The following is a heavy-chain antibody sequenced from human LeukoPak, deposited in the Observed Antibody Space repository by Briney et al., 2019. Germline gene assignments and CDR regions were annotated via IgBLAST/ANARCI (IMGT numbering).Heavy chain of an antibody. CDR3: ARGSIVGATHVQTFDY. D-gene: IGHD1-26*01. V-gene: IGHV3-74*01. CDR2: INSDGSST. Sequence: PGGSLRLSCAASGFTFSSYWMHWVRQAPGKGLVWVSRINSDGSSTNYVDSVKGRFTISRDNAKNTLYLQMNSLRAEDTAVFYCARGSIVGATHVQTFDYWGQGTLVTVSS. J-gene: IGHJ4*02. CDR1: GFTFSSYW.